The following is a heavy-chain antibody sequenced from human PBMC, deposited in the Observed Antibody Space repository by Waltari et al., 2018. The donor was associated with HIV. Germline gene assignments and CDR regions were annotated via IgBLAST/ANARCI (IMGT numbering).Heavy chain of an antibody. CDR1: GGSISSSSYY. CDR2: IYYSGST. CDR3: ARHSSYYYDSSGYYPRRDHFDY. J-gene: IGHJ4*02. D-gene: IGHD3-22*01. Sequence: QLQLQESGPGLVKPSETLSLTCTVSGGSISSSSYYLGWIRQPPGKGPEGIGSIYYSGSTYYNPSLKSRVTISVDTSKNQFSLKLSSVTAADTAVYYCARHSSYYYDSSGYYPRRDHFDYWGQGTLVTVSS. V-gene: IGHV4-39*01.